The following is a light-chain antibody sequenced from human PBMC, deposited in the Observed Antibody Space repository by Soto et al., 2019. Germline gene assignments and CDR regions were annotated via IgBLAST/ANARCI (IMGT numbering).Light chain of an antibody. J-gene: IGKJ5*01. CDR2: GAS. V-gene: IGKV3-11*01. CDR1: QSVSSN. Sequence: EIVLTQSPATRSVSPGERATLSCRASQSVSSNLAWYQQKPGQAPRLLIYGASTRATGIPARFSGSGSGADCTLTISSLENEDVAVYYCQQRSSWPITFGQGTRLEIK. CDR3: QQRSSWPIT.